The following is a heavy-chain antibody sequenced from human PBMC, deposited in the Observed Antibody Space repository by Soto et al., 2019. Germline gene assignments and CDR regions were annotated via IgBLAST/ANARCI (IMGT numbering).Heavy chain of an antibody. CDR2: ISKSDYT. D-gene: IGHD2-2*01. V-gene: IGHV3-21*01. CDR1: GFAFTNYG. Sequence: GGSLRLSFAVSGFAFTNYGINWVLHAPGKGLEWVSSISKSDYTYYSYSVKGRLAISRDNAKSSVSLQMNTLRVEDTAVYYCAREDSIIIPDVSDFWGQGTLVTESS. CDR3: AREDSIIIPDVSDF. J-gene: IGHJ4*02.